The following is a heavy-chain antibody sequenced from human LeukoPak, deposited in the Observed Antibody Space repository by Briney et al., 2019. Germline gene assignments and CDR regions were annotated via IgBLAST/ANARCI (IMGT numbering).Heavy chain of an antibody. CDR2: ISGSGGST. CDR3: AKDPRIVVVPAAIAGYSLRQNWFDP. Sequence: GGSLRLSCAASGFTFSSYAMSWVRQAPGKGLEWVSAISGSGGSTYYADSVKGRFTISRDNSKNTLYLQMNSLRAEDTAVYYCAKDPRIVVVPAAIAGYSLRQNWFDPWGQGTLVTVSS. V-gene: IGHV3-23*01. J-gene: IGHJ5*02. D-gene: IGHD2-2*01. CDR1: GFTFSSYA.